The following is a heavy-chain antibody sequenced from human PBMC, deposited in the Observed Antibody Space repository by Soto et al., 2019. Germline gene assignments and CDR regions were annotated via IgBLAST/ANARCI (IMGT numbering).Heavy chain of an antibody. D-gene: IGHD3-22*01. CDR2: INLNSGGT. Sequence: QVQLVQSGAEVKKPGASVKVSCKASGYTFTGYYMHWVRQAPGQGLEWMGWINLNSGGTNYAQKFQGRVTMTRDTSISTAYMELRRLRSDDTAVYYCARGGTITIIVVATYNWFDPWGQGTLVTVSS. CDR3: ARGGTITIIVVATYNWFDP. V-gene: IGHV1-2*02. CDR1: GYTFTGYY. J-gene: IGHJ5*02.